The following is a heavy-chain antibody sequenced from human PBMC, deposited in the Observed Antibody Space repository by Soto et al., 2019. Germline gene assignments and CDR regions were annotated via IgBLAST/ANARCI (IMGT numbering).Heavy chain of an antibody. D-gene: IGHD2-8*01. Sequence: ASVKVSCKASGYTFTSYDINWVRQATGQGLEWMGWMNPNSGNTGYAQKFQGRVTMTRNTSISTAYMELSSLRSEDTAVYYCARGSRYCTNGVCYFYYYMDVWGKGTTVT. V-gene: IGHV1-8*01. CDR1: GYTFTSYD. CDR3: ARGSRYCTNGVCYFYYYMDV. J-gene: IGHJ6*03. CDR2: MNPNSGNT.